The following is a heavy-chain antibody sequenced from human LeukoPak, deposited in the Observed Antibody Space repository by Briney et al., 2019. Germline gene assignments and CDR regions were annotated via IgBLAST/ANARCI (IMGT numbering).Heavy chain of an antibody. CDR1: GDSITSDY. V-gene: IGHV4-59*08. J-gene: IGHJ4*02. Sequence: SETLSLTCTVSGDSITSDYWSWIRQPPGKGLEWIGYIYHSGNTNYNPSLKSRVTISIEKSNNNFSLKLSSVTAADTAVYFCARLSDRILGSYFFDNWGQGTLVTVSS. CDR3: ARLSDRILGSYFFDN. CDR2: IYHSGNT. D-gene: IGHD3-9*01.